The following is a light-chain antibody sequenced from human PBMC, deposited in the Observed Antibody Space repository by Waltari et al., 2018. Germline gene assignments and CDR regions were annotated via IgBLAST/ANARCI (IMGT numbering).Light chain of an antibody. CDR1: NLGNKY. J-gene: IGLJ1*01. Sequence: SYELTQPPLVSVSPGQTATITCSGDNLGNKYACWYQQKAGQSPVLVIYQDTKRPSGIPERFSGSNSGNTVTLTISGTQAMDEADYYCQAWDSSTEVFGTGTKLTVL. CDR2: QDT. V-gene: IGLV3-1*01. CDR3: QAWDSSTEV.